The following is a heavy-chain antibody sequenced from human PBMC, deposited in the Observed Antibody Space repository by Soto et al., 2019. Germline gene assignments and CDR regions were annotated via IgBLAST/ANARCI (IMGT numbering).Heavy chain of an antibody. V-gene: IGHV1-2*04. D-gene: IGHD6-13*01. CDR3: ARSFWGIAAAGTEAYHYGMAV. CDR2: INPNSGGT. Sequence: ASVKVSCKASGYTFTSYYMHWVRQAPGQGLEWMGWINPNSGGTNYAQKFQGWVTMTRDTSISTAYMELSRLRSDDTAVYYCARSFWGIAAAGTEAYHYGMAVWGQGSSVTVSS. CDR1: GYTFTSYY. J-gene: IGHJ6*02.